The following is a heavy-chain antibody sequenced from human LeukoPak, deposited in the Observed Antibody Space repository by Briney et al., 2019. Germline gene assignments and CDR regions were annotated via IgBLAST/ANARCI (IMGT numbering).Heavy chain of an antibody. CDR2: IDPSDSYT. J-gene: IGHJ4*02. CDR1: GYSFTTYW. CDR3: ARRYSSDYYWDD. Sequence: GESLRISCRGSGYSFTTYWISWVRQMPGKGLEWMGRIDPSDSYTKYNPSFQGHVTISADKSISTAYLQWSSLKASDSAMHYCARRYSSDYYWDDWGQGTLVTVSS. D-gene: IGHD6-25*01. V-gene: IGHV5-10-1*01.